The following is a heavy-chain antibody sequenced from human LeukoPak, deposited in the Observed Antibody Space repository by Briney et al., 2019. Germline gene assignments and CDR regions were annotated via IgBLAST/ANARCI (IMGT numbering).Heavy chain of an antibody. CDR3: AKGSGKFDH. D-gene: IGHD3-16*01. CDR2: ISADGGST. V-gene: IGHV3-43*02. CDR1: GLNFDDSA. J-gene: IGHJ4*02. Sequence: PGGSLRLSCVASGLNFDDSAMHWVRQAPGKGLEWVSLISADGGSTFSADSVKGRFSISRDNSKNSLYLQMNSLRSGGTAMYYCAKGSGKFDHWGQGTLVAVSS.